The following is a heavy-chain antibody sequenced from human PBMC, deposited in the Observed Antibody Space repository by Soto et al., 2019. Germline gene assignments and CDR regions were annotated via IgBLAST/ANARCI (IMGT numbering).Heavy chain of an antibody. CDR2: ISAYNGNT. Sequence: ASVKVSCKASGYTFTSYGISWVRQAPGQGLEWMGWISAYNGNTNYAQKLQGRVTMTTDTSTSTAYMELRSLRSDDTAVYYCARERFVLRFLEWSYYYYGMDVWGQGTTVTVSS. J-gene: IGHJ6*02. CDR1: GYTFTSYG. V-gene: IGHV1-18*01. CDR3: ARERFVLRFLEWSYYYYGMDV. D-gene: IGHD3-3*01.